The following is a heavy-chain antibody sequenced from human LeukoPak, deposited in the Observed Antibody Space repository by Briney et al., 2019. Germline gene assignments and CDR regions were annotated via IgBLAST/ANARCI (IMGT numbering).Heavy chain of an antibody. CDR3: ARSKDGYNHDY. V-gene: IGHV4-59*08. CDR2: IAYSGYT. Sequence: SETLSLTCTISGGSISSYYWSWIRQPPGKGLEWIGYIAYSGYTNYNPSLKSRVTISADTSKNQFSLKLSSVTAADTAVYYCARSKDGYNHDYWGQGTLVTVSS. D-gene: IGHD5-24*01. J-gene: IGHJ4*02. CDR1: GGSISSYY.